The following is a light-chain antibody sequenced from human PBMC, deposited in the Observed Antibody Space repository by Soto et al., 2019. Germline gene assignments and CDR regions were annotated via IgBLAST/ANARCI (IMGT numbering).Light chain of an antibody. Sequence: QSALTQPAAVSGSPGQSITISCTGTSSDVGGYDYVSWYPQHPGKVPKRMIYDVSSRTSGFSNRVSGSKSGNTASLTISGLQAYDEADYYCSSYASSSTLVFGGGTKLTVL. CDR1: SSDVGGYDY. J-gene: IGLJ2*01. V-gene: IGLV2-14*01. CDR2: DVS. CDR3: SSYASSSTLV.